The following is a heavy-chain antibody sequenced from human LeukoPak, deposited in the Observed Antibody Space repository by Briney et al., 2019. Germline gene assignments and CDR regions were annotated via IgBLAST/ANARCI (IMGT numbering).Heavy chain of an antibody. J-gene: IGHJ4*02. Sequence: SGTLSLTCAVSGGSISSSNWWSWVRRPPGKGLEWIGEIYHSGSTNYNPSLKSRVTISVEKSKNQFSLKLSSVSAADTAVYYSARGGYCSGGSCYHFDYWGQGTLVTVSS. V-gene: IGHV4-4*02. D-gene: IGHD2-15*01. CDR1: GGSISSSNW. CDR3: ARGGYCSGGSCYHFDY. CDR2: IYHSGST.